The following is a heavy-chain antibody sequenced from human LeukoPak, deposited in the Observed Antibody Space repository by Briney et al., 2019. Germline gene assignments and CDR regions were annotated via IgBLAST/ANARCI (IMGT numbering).Heavy chain of an antibody. D-gene: IGHD1-26*01. Sequence: PSETLSLTCAVYGGSFSGYYWSWVRQAPGKGLEWVSVIYSGGSTYYADSVKGRFTISRDNSKNTLYLQMNSLRAEDTAVYYCARVVPDSGSYSGPIDYWGQGTLVTVSS. V-gene: IGHV3-66*01. CDR3: ARVVPDSGSYSGPIDY. CDR1: GGSFSGYY. J-gene: IGHJ4*02. CDR2: IYSGGST.